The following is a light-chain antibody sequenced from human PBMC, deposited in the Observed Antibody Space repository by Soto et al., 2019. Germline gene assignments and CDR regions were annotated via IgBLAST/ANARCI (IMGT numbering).Light chain of an antibody. CDR1: SSDVGGYNL. J-gene: IGLJ2*01. CDR2: EDD. Sequence: QSALTQPASVSGSPGQSITISCAGTSSDVGGYNLVSWYQQHPGKAPKLMIYEDDKRPSGVSNRFSASKSGNTASLTISGLQAEDEADYYCCSYAGSGTFIFGGGTKLTVL. V-gene: IGLV2-23*02. CDR3: CSYAGSGTFI.